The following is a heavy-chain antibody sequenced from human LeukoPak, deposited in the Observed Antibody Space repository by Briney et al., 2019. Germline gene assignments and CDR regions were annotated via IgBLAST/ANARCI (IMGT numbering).Heavy chain of an antibody. J-gene: IGHJ4*02. CDR3: ALSTTVGSPFDY. CDR1: GFSLSTSGVD. V-gene: IGHV2-5*01. D-gene: IGHD1-1*01. CDR2: IYWNDDK. Sequence: SGPTLVNPTQTLTLTRTFSGFSLSTSGVDVGWIRQPPGKALEWLALIYWNDDKRYSPSLKSRLTITKDTSKNQVVLTMTNMDPVDTATYYCALSTTVGSPFDYWGQGTLVTVSS.